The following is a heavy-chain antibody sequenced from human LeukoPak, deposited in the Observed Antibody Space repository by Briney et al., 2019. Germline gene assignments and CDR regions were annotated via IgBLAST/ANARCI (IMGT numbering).Heavy chain of an antibody. J-gene: IGHJ4*02. V-gene: IGHV3-9*01. D-gene: IGHD2-15*01. CDR1: GFTFDDYA. CDR2: ISWNSGSI. CDR3: AKASEPVVVAASLPYYFDY. Sequence: GGSLRLSCAASGFTFDDYAMHWVRQAPGKGLEGVSGISWNSGSIVYAESVKGRFTISRDNAKNSLYLQMNSLRAEDTALYYCAKASEPVVVAASLPYYFDYWGQGTLVTVSS.